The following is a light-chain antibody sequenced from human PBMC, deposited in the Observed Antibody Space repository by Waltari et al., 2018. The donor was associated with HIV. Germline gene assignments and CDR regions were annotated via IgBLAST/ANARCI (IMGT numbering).Light chain of an antibody. CDR3: MQSLEIPHT. CDR2: LGS. Sequence: IVLTQSPLSLPVPPGAPATISCRSGQSLLHSDGYNFLDWHLQRPGQPPQLLIYLGSHRAPGVPTRFTGSGSDTNFILNITRVEADDVGVYLCMQSLEIPHTFGQGTRVEI. CDR1: QSLLHSDGYNF. V-gene: IGKV2-28*01. J-gene: IGKJ2*01.